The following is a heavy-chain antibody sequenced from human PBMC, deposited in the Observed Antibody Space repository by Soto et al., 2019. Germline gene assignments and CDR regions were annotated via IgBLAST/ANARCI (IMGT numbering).Heavy chain of an antibody. CDR2: IYYSGST. V-gene: IGHV4-39*01. J-gene: IGHJ2*01. CDR3: ARLSGAPAARNWYFDL. Sequence: SETLSLTCTVSGGSISSSSYYWGWIRQPPGKGLEWIGSIYYSGSTYYNPSLKSRVTISVDTSKNHFSLKLSSVTAADTAVYYCARLSGAPAARNWYFDLWGRGTLVTVSS. CDR1: GGSISSSSYY. D-gene: IGHD6-6*01.